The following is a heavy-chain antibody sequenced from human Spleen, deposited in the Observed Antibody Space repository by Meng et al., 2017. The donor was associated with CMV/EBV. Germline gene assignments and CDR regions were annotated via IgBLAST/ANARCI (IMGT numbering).Heavy chain of an antibody. Sequence: ASVKVSCKASGYIFTSYGISWVRQAPGQGLEWMGWISNYNGKTKYAQKFQGRVTMTTDTSTTTAYMELRSLRSDDTAVYYCASHDSSGYYYLFDYWGQGTLVTVSS. CDR1: GYIFTSYG. J-gene: IGHJ4*02. V-gene: IGHV1-18*01. CDR3: ASHDSSGYYYLFDY. CDR2: ISNYNGKT. D-gene: IGHD3-22*01.